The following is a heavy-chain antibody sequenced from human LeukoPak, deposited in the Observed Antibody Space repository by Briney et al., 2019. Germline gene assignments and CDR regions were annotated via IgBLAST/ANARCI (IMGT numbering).Heavy chain of an antibody. Sequence: PGGSLRLPCAASGFTFSSYGMSWVRQAPGKGLEWVSAISGSGGSTYYADSVKGRFTISRDNSKNTLYLQMNSLRAEDTAVYYCAKLGGGHYFTSPFDYWGQGTLVTVSS. D-gene: IGHD3-16*01. CDR1: GFTFSSYG. V-gene: IGHV3-23*01. J-gene: IGHJ4*02. CDR3: AKLGGGHYFTSPFDY. CDR2: ISGSGGST.